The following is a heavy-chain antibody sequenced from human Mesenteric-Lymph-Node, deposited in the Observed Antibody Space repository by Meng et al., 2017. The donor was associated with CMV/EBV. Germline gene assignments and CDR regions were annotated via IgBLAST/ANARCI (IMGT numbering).Heavy chain of an antibody. CDR2: INSDGSST. J-gene: IGHJ4*02. V-gene: IGHV3-74*01. Sequence: GGSLRLSCAASGFTFSSYWMHWVRQAPGKGLVWVSRINSDGSSTSYADSVKGRFTISRDNAKNTLYLQMNSRRAEDTAVYYCARAVRGYSYGSNYWGQGTLVTVPQ. CDR1: GFTFSSYW. CDR3: ARAVRGYSYGSNY. D-gene: IGHD5-18*01.